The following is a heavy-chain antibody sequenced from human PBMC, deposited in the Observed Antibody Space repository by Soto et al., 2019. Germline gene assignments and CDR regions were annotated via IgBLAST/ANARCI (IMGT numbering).Heavy chain of an antibody. CDR2: IKQDGSNK. Sequence: GGSLRLSCAASGFTFSSYAMSWVRQAPGKGLEWVANIKQDGSNKYYVDSVKGRFTISRDNSKNSLYLQMNSLRADDTAVYYCAREGMTTASAYYYYYGMDVWGQGTTVTVSS. V-gene: IGHV3-7*01. CDR1: GFTFSSYA. CDR3: AREGMTTASAYYYYYGMDV. D-gene: IGHD4-17*01. J-gene: IGHJ6*02.